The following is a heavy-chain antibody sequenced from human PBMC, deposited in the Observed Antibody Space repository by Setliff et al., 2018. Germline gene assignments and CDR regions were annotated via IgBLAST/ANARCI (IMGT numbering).Heavy chain of an antibody. CDR1: GSPFTDFG. CDR2: ISAYKDKT. J-gene: IGHJ4*02. CDR3: ARDGGKYCATTSCFHFDY. V-gene: IGHV1-18*01. D-gene: IGHD2-2*01. Sequence: ASVKVSCKASGSPFTDFGVSWVRQAPGQGPEWMGWISAYKDKTRSTERFQDRLTLTIDTSTNTVFMELRDLRADDTATYYCARDGGKYCATTSCFHFDYWGQGTQVTVAS.